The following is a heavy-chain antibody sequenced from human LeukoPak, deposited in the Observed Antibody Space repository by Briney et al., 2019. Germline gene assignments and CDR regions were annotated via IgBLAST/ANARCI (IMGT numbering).Heavy chain of an antibody. Sequence: SETPSLTCAVSGGSISGGGYSWSWIRQPPGKGLEWIGYIYHSGSTYYNPSLKSRVTISVDRSKNQFSLKLSSVTAADTAVYYCARQLLPGSGGMDVWGKGTTVTVSS. CDR3: ARQLLPGSGGMDV. CDR1: GGSISGGGYS. J-gene: IGHJ6*04. V-gene: IGHV4-30-2*01. D-gene: IGHD2-15*01. CDR2: IYHSGST.